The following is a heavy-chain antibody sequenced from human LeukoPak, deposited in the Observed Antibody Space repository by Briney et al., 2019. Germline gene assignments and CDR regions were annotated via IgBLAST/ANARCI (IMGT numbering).Heavy chain of an antibody. Sequence: ASVKVSCKASGYTFTSYGISWVRQAPGQGLEWMGWISAYNGNTNYAQKLRGRVTMTTDTSTSTAYMELRSLRSDDTAVYYCARFHDYVWGSYRPKNFDYWGQGTLVTVSS. J-gene: IGHJ4*02. D-gene: IGHD3-16*02. CDR2: ISAYNGNT. V-gene: IGHV1-18*01. CDR3: ARFHDYVWGSYRPKNFDY. CDR1: GYTFTSYG.